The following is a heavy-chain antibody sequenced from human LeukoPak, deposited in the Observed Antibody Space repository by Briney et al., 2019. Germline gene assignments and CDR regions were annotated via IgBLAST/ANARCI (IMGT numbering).Heavy chain of an antibody. V-gene: IGHV4-59*01. CDR3: ARVPRSYYYYYYMDV. Sequence: KTSETLSLTCTVSGGSISGYHWRWIRQPPGKELEWLGYIYYSGSSNYNPSLKSRVTMSADTSKNQFSLKLSSVTAADTAVYYCARVPRSYYYYYYMDVWGKGTTVTVSS. CDR2: IYYSGSS. J-gene: IGHJ6*03. CDR1: GGSISGYH.